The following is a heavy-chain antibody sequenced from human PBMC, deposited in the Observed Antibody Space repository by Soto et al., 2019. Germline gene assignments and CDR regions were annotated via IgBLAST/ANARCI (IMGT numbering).Heavy chain of an antibody. Sequence: QIPLKESGPTLVQTTQTLTLTCTFSGFSLSTSGVSVGWIRQPPGKALEWLALIYWDDDKRYSPSLKSRLTITKDTPKHQVVLTITNMDPVDTATYYCAHRPNGGWRDYWGQGTLITFSS. CDR1: GFSLSTSGVS. CDR3: AHRPNGGWRDY. V-gene: IGHV2-5*02. CDR2: IYWDDDK. J-gene: IGHJ4*02. D-gene: IGHD6-19*01.